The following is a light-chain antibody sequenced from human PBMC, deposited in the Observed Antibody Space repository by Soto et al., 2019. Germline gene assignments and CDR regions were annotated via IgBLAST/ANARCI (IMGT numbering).Light chain of an antibody. CDR2: AAS. CDR1: QSITKS. Sequence: DIQRTQSPSSLSASVGDTITVTCRANQSITKSLNWYQKKPGAAPRLLIRAASGLHSGVPSRFSGSGSGTDFTLTISSLEPDDLATYYCQQSYITPITFGQGTRLEIK. CDR3: QQSYITPIT. J-gene: IGKJ5*01. V-gene: IGKV1-39*01.